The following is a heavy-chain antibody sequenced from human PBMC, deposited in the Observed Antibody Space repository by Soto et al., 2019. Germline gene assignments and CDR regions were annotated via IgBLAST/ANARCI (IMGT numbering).Heavy chain of an antibody. D-gene: IGHD3-3*01. V-gene: IGHV3-30*03. CDR3: ARDIWSGDYKWFDS. J-gene: IGHJ5*01. Sequence: GGCIRISCASATVTLNVQGIPWVRQATGKGLECVAFISNDGRAQYYADSVKGRFTISRDYSKNTVDLQMNSLRNEETAVYYCARDIWSGDYKWFDSWGPGTLVTGS. CDR2: ISNDGRAQ. CDR1: TVTLNVQG.